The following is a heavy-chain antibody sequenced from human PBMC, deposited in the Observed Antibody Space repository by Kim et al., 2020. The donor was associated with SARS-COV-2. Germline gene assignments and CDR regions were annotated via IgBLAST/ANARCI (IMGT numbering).Heavy chain of an antibody. D-gene: IGHD3-3*01. CDR2: ISSSSSYI. J-gene: IGHJ4*02. CDR1: GFTFSSYS. CDR3: ARESELGPLRFLEHTYFDY. Sequence: GGSLRLSCAASGFTFSSYSMNWVRQAPGKGLEWVSSISSSSSYIYYADSVKGRFTISRDNAKNSLYLQMNSLRAEDTAVYYCARESELGPLRFLEHTYFDYWGQGTLVTVSS. V-gene: IGHV3-21*01.